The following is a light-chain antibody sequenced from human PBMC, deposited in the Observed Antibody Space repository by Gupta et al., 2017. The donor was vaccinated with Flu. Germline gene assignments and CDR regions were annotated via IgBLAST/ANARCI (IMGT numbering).Light chain of an antibody. CDR3: CSYAGRRV. J-gene: IGLJ2*01. Sequence: QSALTQPRSVSGSPGKSVTISCTGTSSDVGGYNYVSWYQQHPGKAPKLMIYDVSKRPSGVPDRFSGSKSGNTASLTISGLQAEDEADYYCCSYAGRRVFGGGTKLTVL. CDR2: DVS. V-gene: IGLV2-11*01. CDR1: SSDVGGYNY.